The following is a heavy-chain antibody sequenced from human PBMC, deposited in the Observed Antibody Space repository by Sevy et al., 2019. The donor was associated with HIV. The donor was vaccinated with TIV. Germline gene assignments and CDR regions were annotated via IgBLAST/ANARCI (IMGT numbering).Heavy chain of an antibody. J-gene: IGHJ4*02. CDR3: AKAHTDYYDSSGSDYFDY. Sequence: GGSLRLSCAASGFTFSSYGMHWVRQAPGKGLEWVAVISYDGSNKYYADSVKGRFTISRDNSKNTLYLQMNSLRAEDTAVYYCAKAHTDYYDSSGSDYFDYWGQGTLVTVSS. V-gene: IGHV3-30*18. D-gene: IGHD3-22*01. CDR2: ISYDGSNK. CDR1: GFTFSSYG.